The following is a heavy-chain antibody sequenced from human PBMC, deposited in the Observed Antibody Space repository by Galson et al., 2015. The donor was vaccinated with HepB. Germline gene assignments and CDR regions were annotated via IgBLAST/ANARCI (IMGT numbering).Heavy chain of an antibody. CDR1: GFTFSKYW. D-gene: IGHD3-9*01. V-gene: IGHV3-74*01. Sequence: SLRLSCAASGFTFSKYWMHWVRQTPGKGLVWVSRINTDGSYTSYADSVRGRFTISRDNAKNTLYLQMNSLRAEDTALYYCARDLTGPVDYWGQGTLVTVSS. J-gene: IGHJ4*02. CDR3: ARDLTGPVDY. CDR2: INTDGSYT.